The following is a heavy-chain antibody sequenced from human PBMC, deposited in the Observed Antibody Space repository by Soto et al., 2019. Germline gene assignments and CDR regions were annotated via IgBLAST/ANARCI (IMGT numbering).Heavy chain of an antibody. V-gene: IGHV3-21*01. J-gene: IGHJ6*02. CDR3: ARDRNYYYGSGSYYQFGDYYYGMDV. CDR2: ISSSSSYI. D-gene: IGHD3-10*01. CDR1: GFTFSSYS. Sequence: PGGSLRLSCAASGFTFSSYSMNWVRQAPGKGLEWVSSISSSSSYIYYADSVKGRFTISRDNAKNSLYLQMNSLRAEDTAVYYCARDRNYYYGSGSYYQFGDYYYGMDVWGQGTTVTVS.